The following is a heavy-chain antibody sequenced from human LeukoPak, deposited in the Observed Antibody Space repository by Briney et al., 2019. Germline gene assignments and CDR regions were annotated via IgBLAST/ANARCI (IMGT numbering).Heavy chain of an antibody. CDR3: AILYRGYRLPELLLGWFDP. CDR2: IIPISGTA. D-gene: IGHD2-15*01. Sequence: SVKVSCKAAGGTFSRFSIRWVRQAPGQGLEWMGGIIPISGTANYAQKFQGRVTIIADDSTSTAYMELSRLRSEDTAVYYCAILYRGYRLPELLLGWFDPGGEGTLVTVST. V-gene: IGHV1-69*13. J-gene: IGHJ5*02. CDR1: GGTFSRFS.